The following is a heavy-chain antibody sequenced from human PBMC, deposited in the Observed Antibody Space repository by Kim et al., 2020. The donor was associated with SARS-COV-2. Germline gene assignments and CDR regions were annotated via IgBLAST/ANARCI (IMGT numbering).Heavy chain of an antibody. CDR1: AFTFSTYG. CDR2: ISNSAGST. V-gene: IGHV3-23*01. CDR3: EKDGRLFDY. Sequence: GGSLRLSCAASAFTFSTYGMTWVRQAPGKGLEWFSTISNSAGSTFYADSVKGRFTISRDNSMNTLYLQMNSLRAEDTAVYYCEKDGRLFDYWSQGTLAT. J-gene: IGHJ4*02.